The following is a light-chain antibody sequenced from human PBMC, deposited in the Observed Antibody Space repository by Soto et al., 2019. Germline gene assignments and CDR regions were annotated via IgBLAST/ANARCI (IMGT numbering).Light chain of an antibody. J-gene: IGKJ1*01. V-gene: IGKV3-11*01. CDR2: DAS. Sequence: PGARATLSCRTSQGVSRHLGWYQQKPCQAPRLLIYDASNRATGTPARFSGSGSGTDFTLTISSLEPEDFAIYYCQQRSSSPLTFGQGTKVEFK. CDR1: QGVSRH. CDR3: QQRSSSPLT.